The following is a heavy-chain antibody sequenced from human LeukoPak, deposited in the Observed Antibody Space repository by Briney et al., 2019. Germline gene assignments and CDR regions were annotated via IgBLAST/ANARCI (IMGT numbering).Heavy chain of an antibody. D-gene: IGHD3-10*01. CDR1: GFTFSDYY. J-gene: IGHJ4*02. Sequence: GGSLRLSCAASGFTFSDYYMSWIRQAPGKGLEWVSYISSSGSTIYYADSVKGRFTISRDNAKNSLYLQMNSLRAEDTAVYYCARGWDYGSGSYYNGYFDYWGQGTLVTVSS. V-gene: IGHV3-11*01. CDR2: ISSSGSTI. CDR3: ARGWDYGSGSYYNGYFDY.